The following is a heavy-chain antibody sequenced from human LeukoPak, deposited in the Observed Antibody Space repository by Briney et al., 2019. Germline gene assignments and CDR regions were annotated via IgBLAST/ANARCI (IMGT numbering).Heavy chain of an antibody. CDR1: GFTFNYAW. CDR2: IKSKTDGGTS. Sequence: GGSLRLSCAASGFTFNYAWMSWVRQAPGKGLEWVGRIKSKTDGGTSDYAAPVQGRFAISRDDSKNMVYLHMNSLESEDTAVYYCTSHRPSYGDLAGGNWGQGILVTVSS. V-gene: IGHV3-15*01. CDR3: TSHRPSYGDLAGGN. D-gene: IGHD3-10*01. J-gene: IGHJ4*02.